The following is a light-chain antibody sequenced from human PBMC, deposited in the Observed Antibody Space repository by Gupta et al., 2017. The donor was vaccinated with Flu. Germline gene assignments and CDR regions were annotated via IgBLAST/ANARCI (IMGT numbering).Light chain of an antibody. V-gene: IGLV1-44*01. CDR2: SSD. CDR1: KSNIGNNY. Sequence: QSVLTQPPSASGTPGQRVLISCSGTKSNIGNNYVSWYQQLPRTAPRLLIHSSDQRASGVPERFSASKSGTSASLAISGLQSEDEADYFCATWDDSLNGVVFGGGTKLTV. J-gene: IGLJ2*01. CDR3: ATWDDSLNGVV.